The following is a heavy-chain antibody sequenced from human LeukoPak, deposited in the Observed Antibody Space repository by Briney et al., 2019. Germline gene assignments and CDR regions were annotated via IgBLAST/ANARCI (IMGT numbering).Heavy chain of an antibody. CDR1: GGSISNYY. V-gene: IGHV4-59*12. J-gene: IGHJ4*02. D-gene: IGHD3-10*01. CDR2: IYYSGST. Sequence: SETLSLTRTVSGGSISNYYWSWIRQPPGKGLEWIGYIYYSGSTYYNPSLKSRVTISVDTSKNQFSLKLSSVTAADTAVYYCAREGYYGSGSYWPIDYWGQGTLVTVSS. CDR3: AREGYYGSGSYWPIDY.